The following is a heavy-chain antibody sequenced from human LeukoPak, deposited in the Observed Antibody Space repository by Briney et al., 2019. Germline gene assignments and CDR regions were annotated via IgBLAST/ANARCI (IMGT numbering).Heavy chain of an antibody. CDR3: ATRDYTSSKY. D-gene: IGHD6-6*01. V-gene: IGHV3-74*01. Sequence: GGSLRLSCAASGFTFSSYWMHWVRRAPGKGLVWVSDINSDGSTTRYADSVKGRFTISRDNAKNTLYLEMNSLRAEDTAVYYCATRDYTSSKYWGQGTLVTVSS. CDR2: INSDGSTT. J-gene: IGHJ4*02. CDR1: GFTFSSYW.